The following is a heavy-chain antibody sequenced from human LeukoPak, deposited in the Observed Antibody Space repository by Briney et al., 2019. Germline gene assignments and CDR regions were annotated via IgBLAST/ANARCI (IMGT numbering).Heavy chain of an antibody. V-gene: IGHV4-34*01. Sequence: SSEALSLTCAVYGGSFSGYYWSWIRQPSGKGLEWIGEINHSGSTNYNPSLKSRVTISVDTSKNQFSLKLSSVTAADTAVYYCARVRGVGPYFDYWGQGTLVTVSS. CDR1: GGSFSGYY. CDR3: ARVRGVGPYFDY. D-gene: IGHD3-10*01. CDR2: INHSGST. J-gene: IGHJ4*02.